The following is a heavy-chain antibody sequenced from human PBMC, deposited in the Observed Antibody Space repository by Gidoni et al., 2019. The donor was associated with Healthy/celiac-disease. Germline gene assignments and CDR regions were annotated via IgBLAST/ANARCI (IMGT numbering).Heavy chain of an antibody. Sequence: QVQLVESGGGVVQPGRSLRLSCAASGFTFSSYGMHWVRQAPGKGLGWVAVIWYDGSNKYYADSVKGRFTISRDNSKNTLYLQMNSLRAEDTAVYYCARVDGYSSGWFDYWGQGTLVTVSS. CDR3: ARVDGYSSGWFDY. V-gene: IGHV3-33*01. CDR2: IWYDGSNK. J-gene: IGHJ4*02. CDR1: GFTFSSYG. D-gene: IGHD6-19*01.